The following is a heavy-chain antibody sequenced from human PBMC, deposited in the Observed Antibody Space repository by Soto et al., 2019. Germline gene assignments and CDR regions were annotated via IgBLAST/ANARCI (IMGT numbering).Heavy chain of an antibody. CDR1: GFTFSSYG. J-gene: IGHJ6*02. D-gene: IGHD5-12*01. Sequence: PGGSLRLSCAASGFTFSSYGMHRVRQAPGKGLEWVAVISYDGSNKYYADSVKGRFTISRDNSKNTLYLQMNSLRAEDTAVYYCAKLRPIVATGYGMDVWGQGTTVTVSS. CDR2: ISYDGSNK. V-gene: IGHV3-30*18. CDR3: AKLRPIVATGYGMDV.